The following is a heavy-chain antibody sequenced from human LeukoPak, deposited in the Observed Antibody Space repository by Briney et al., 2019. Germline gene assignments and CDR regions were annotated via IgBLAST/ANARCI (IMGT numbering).Heavy chain of an antibody. D-gene: IGHD4-17*01. Sequence: GGSLRLSCAASGFTFSSYAMSWVRQAPGKGREWVSAISGSGGSTYYADSVKGRFTISRDNSKNTLYLQMNSLRAEDTAVYYCAKADDGDYVGYFDYWGQGTLVTVSS. CDR3: AKADDGDYVGYFDY. CDR2: ISGSGGST. J-gene: IGHJ4*02. V-gene: IGHV3-23*01. CDR1: GFTFSSYA.